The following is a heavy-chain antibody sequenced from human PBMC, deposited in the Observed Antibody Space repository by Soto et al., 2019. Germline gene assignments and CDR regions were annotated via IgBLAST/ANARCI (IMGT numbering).Heavy chain of an antibody. CDR2: VTANGGRS. Sequence: VQLLQSGGGLVRPGRSLTLSCAASRFTFTTYAMTWVRPAPGKGLEWVSSVTANGGRSYYSDSVKGRFTISRDSPKNNLNLQMNSLRADDTADYYRTNDQPPEAPTLFFPPVSTPGGMDVWGQGTMVTVSS. D-gene: IGHD3-3*01. CDR3: TNDQPPEAPTLFFPPVSTPGGMDV. V-gene: IGHV3-23*01. CDR1: RFTFTTYA. J-gene: IGHJ6*02.